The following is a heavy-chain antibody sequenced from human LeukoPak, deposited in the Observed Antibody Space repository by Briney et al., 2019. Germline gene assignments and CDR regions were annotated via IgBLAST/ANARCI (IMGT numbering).Heavy chain of an antibody. CDR2: ISSSSSTI. CDR3: ATEWELLVN. D-gene: IGHD1-26*01. J-gene: IGHJ4*02. Sequence: PGGSLRLSCAASGFTFSSYSMNWVRQAPGKGLEWVSYISSSSSTIYYADSVKGRFTISRDNSKNTLYLQMNSLRAEDTAVYYCATEWELLVNWGQGTLVTVSS. CDR1: GFTFSSYS. V-gene: IGHV3-48*01.